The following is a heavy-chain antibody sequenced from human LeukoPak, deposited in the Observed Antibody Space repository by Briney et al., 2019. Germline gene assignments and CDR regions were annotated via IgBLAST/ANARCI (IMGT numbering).Heavy chain of an antibody. J-gene: IGHJ6*02. V-gene: IGHV3-74*01. Sequence: GGLRDSSAASGVTLTIYPTHSGRPAPQEGRLWVSHINSDGSITSYADSVKGRFTISRDNAKNTLYLQMNSLRAEDTAVYYCARDAVDTANAVWGQGTTVTVSS. CDR2: INSDGSIT. CDR3: ARDAVDTANAV. D-gene: IGHD5-18*01. CDR1: GVTLTIYP.